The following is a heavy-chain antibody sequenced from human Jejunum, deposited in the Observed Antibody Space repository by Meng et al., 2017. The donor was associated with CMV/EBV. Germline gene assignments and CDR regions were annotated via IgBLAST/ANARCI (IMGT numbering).Heavy chain of an antibody. Sequence: QVQLLQSGAEVKTPGASVKVSCMASCYSSTSYGLSWVRQASGQVHEWMGWISAYNGNTNYAQKLQGRVTMTTDTSTSTAYMELRSLRSDDTAVYYCARARLGGYCSSTSCADNWFDTWGQGTLVTVSS. D-gene: IGHD2-2*01. J-gene: IGHJ5*02. CDR2: ISAYNGNT. CDR3: ARARLGGYCSSTSCADNWFDT. CDR1: CYSSTSYG. V-gene: IGHV1-18*01.